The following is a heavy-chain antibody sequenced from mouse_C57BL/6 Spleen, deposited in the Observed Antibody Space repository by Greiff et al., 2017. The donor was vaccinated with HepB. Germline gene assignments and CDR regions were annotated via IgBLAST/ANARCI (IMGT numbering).Heavy chain of an antibody. V-gene: IGHV1-55*01. Sequence: QVQLQQSGAELVKPGASVKMSCKASGYTFTSYWITWVKQRPGQGLEWIGDIYPGSGSTNYNEKFKSKATLTVDTSSSTAYMQLSSLTSEDSAVNYCARQGSNHWYFDVWGTGTTVTVSS. J-gene: IGHJ1*03. CDR2: IYPGSGST. CDR3: ARQGSNHWYFDV. D-gene: IGHD2-5*01. CDR1: GYTFTSYW.